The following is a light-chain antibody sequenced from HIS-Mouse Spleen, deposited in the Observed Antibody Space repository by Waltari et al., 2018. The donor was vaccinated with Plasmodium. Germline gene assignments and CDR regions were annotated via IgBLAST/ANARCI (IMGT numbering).Light chain of an antibody. CDR2: KVS. J-gene: IGLJ3*02. CDR3: SSYTSSSTLV. V-gene: IGLV2-14*01. Sequence: QSALTQPASVSGSPGQSITISCTGTSRDVGGYDYVSWYQPPPGKAPKLMIYKVSNRPSGVSNRFSGSKSGNTASLTISGLQAEDEADYYCSSYTSSSTLVFGGGTKLTVL. CDR1: SRDVGGYDY.